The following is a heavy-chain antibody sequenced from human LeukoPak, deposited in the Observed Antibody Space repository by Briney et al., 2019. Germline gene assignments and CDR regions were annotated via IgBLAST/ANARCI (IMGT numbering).Heavy chain of an antibody. CDR3: AKDIGYSSGWYVFDY. CDR2: ISGSGGST. D-gene: IGHD6-19*01. V-gene: IGHV3-23*01. CDR1: GFTFSSYA. J-gene: IGHJ4*02. Sequence: QRGGSLRLSCAASGFTFSSYAMSWVRQAPGKGVEWVSAISGSGGSTYYADSAKGRFTIYRDNSKNTLYLKMNSLRAEDTAVYYCAKDIGYSSGWYVFDYWGQGTLVTVSS.